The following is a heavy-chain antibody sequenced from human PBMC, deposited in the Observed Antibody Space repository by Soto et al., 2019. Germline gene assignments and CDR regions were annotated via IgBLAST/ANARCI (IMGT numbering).Heavy chain of an antibody. CDR1: GGTFSSYT. CDR2: IIPILGIA. J-gene: IGHJ6*03. CDR3: ATGPSYSSGWYPPLDYYYMDV. Sequence: SVKVSCKASGGTFSSYTISWVRQAPGQGLEWMGRIIPILGIANYAQKFQGRVTIIADKSTSTAYMELSSLRSEDTAVYYCATGPSYSSGWYPPLDYYYMDVWGKGTTVTVSS. D-gene: IGHD6-19*01. V-gene: IGHV1-69*02.